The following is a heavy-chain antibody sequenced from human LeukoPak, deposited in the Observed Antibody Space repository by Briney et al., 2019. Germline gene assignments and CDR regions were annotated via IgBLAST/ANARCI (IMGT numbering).Heavy chain of an antibody. V-gene: IGHV4-59*01. Sequence: SEPLSLTCTVSGGSIRGYYWSWIRQPPGKGLEWIAYINYSGSTNYNPSLKSRVAISVDTSKNQFSLKLSSVTAADTAVYYCASYSSSLEYFHPWGQGTLVTVSS. D-gene: IGHD6-13*01. J-gene: IGHJ1*01. CDR3: ASYSSSLEYFHP. CDR1: GGSIRGYY. CDR2: INYSGST.